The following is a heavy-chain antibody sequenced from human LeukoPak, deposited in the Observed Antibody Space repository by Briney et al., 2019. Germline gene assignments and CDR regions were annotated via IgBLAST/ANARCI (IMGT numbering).Heavy chain of an antibody. CDR1: GFTFSNFA. J-gene: IGHJ4*02. Sequence: PGGSLRLSCAASGFTFSNFAMSWVRQAPGKGREWVSTISGGGAYTYYADSVKGRFTISRDNSKNTLDLRMKSLRVEDTAVYYCARGMLGIQLWFVYWGQGTLVTVSS. D-gene: IGHD5-18*01. CDR3: ARGMLGIQLWFVY. CDR2: ISGGGAYT. V-gene: IGHV3-23*01.